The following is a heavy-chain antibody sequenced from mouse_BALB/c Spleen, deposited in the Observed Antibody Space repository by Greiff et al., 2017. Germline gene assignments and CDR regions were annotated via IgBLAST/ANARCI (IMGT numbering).Heavy chain of an antibody. Sequence: EVKLMESGGGLVKPGGSLKLSGAASGFTFSSYAWSGFRQSPERGLEWVAEISSGGSYTYYPDTVTGRFTISRDNAKNTLYLEMSSLRSEDTAMYYCARGRNYDGYYEGYWGQGTLVTVSA. D-gene: IGHD2-3*01. CDR1: GFTFSSYA. CDR2: ISSGGSYT. V-gene: IGHV5-9-4*01. CDR3: ARGRNYDGYYEGY. J-gene: IGHJ3*01.